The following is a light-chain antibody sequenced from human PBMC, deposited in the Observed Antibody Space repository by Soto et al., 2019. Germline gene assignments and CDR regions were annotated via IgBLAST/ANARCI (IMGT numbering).Light chain of an antibody. CDR2: GNS. J-gene: IGLJ2*01. CDR1: SSNIGAGYD. V-gene: IGLV1-40*01. Sequence: QSVLTQPPSVSGAPGQRVTISYTGSSSNIGAGYDVHWYQQLPGTAPRLLIHGNSNRPSGVRDRFSGSKSGNSASLAITGLQAEDEADYYCQSYDSSLSDVVFGGGTKLTVL. CDR3: QSYDSSLSDVV.